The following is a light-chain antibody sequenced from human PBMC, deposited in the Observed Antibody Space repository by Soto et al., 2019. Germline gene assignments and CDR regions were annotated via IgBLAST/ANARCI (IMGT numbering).Light chain of an antibody. CDR3: LQDYNYLRP. J-gene: IGKJ1*01. Sequence: VVTYPPGTLPLSPGERATLSCRSSQSVTNNYLACYQQQPSQAPRLLXVCXANKATGSPDRLSGSGSETDFTLPIISLQPQYFANYYYLQDYNYLRPFGHGTKVDIK. CDR1: QSVTNNY. V-gene: IGKV3D-7*01. CDR2: CXA.